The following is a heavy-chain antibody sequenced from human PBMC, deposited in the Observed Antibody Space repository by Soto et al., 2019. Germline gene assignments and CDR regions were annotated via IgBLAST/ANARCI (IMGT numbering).Heavy chain of an antibody. CDR2: FDPEDGET. D-gene: IGHD3-22*01. J-gene: IGHJ6*02. V-gene: IGHV1-24*01. CDR3: ATDPGGGYQASPYYYYGMDV. CDR1: GYTLTALS. Sequence: ASVKVSCKVSGYTLTALSMHWVRQAPGKGLEWMGSFDPEDGETIYAQKFQGRVTMTDDTSTDTAYMELSSLRSEDTAVYYCATDPGGGYQASPYYYYGMDVWGQGTTVTVS.